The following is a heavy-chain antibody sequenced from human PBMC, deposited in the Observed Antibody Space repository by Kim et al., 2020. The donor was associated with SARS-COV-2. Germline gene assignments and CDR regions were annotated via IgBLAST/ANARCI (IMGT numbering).Heavy chain of an antibody. Sequence: GGSLRLSCAASGFTFSSYAMSWFRNAPEKGLEWVSGISASGATPYYADSVKGRSTISRDNSKNTLYLQMNSLRAEDTAVYYCAKVNDYGDYLQWYFDLWGRGTLVTVSS. CDR2: ISASGATP. CDR1: GFTFSSYA. J-gene: IGHJ2*01. CDR3: AKVNDYGDYLQWYFDL. V-gene: IGHV3-23*01. D-gene: IGHD4-17*01.